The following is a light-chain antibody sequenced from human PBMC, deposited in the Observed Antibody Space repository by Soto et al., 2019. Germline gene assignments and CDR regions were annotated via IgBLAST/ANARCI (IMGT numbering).Light chain of an antibody. V-gene: IGKV1-27*01. CDR2: AAS. CDR3: QQYYVIPVT. CDR1: QGIGVY. Sequence: DTQMTQSPSSLSASLGDRVTITCRASQGIGVYLAWFQQKPGNVPKLLIYAASTLQSGVPSRFSGSGSGTDFTLTISSLQAEDVAIYHCQQYYVIPVTFGGGTKVEIK. J-gene: IGKJ4*01.